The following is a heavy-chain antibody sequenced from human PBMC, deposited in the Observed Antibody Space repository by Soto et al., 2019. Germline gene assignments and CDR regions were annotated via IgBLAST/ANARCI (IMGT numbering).Heavy chain of an antibody. V-gene: IGHV4-59*01. J-gene: IGHJ4*02. CDR2: FYYSGST. CDR1: GGSISSYY. Sequence: QVQLQESGPGLVKPSETLSLTCTVSGGSISSYYWSWIRQPPGKGLEWIGYFYYSGSTNYNPSLKSQVTISVDTSKNQFSLKLSSVTAADTAVDYCARGTLTSYFDYWGQGTLVTVSS. CDR3: ARGTLTSYFDY.